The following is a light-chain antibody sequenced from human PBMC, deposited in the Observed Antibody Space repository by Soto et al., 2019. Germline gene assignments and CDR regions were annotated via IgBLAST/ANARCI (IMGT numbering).Light chain of an antibody. CDR2: VAS. V-gene: IGKV3-20*01. CDR1: QSISRSF. CDR3: QQYATLPRT. J-gene: IGKJ1*01. Sequence: EIVLTQSPGILSLSPGERATLSCRASQSISRSFLAWYQQKPGQSPRLLIYVASNRASGIPDRFSGSGSGTDFSLTISRLEPEDFAVYYCQQYATLPRTFGQGTKVEIK.